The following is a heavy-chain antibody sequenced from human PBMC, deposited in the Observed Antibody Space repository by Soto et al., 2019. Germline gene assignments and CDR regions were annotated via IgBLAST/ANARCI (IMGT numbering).Heavy chain of an antibody. V-gene: IGHV1-46*01. CDR2: INPSGGST. J-gene: IGHJ4*02. Sequence: ASVKVSCKASGYTFTSYYMHWVRQAPGQGLEWMGIINPSGGSTSYAQKFQGRVTMTRDTSTSTVYMELSSLRSEDTAVYYCARDPEHYYDSSGHLLDWGQGTLVTVSS. D-gene: IGHD3-22*01. CDR3: ARDPEHYYDSSGHLLD. CDR1: GYTFTSYY.